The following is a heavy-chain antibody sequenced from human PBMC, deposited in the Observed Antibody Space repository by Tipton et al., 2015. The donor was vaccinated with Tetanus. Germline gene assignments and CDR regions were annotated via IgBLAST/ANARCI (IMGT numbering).Heavy chain of an antibody. CDR3: VREAPSWGKYDC. Sequence: SLRLSCEASGFIFSSYAMNWVRQAPGKGLEWVSVISGGGDTSYADSVKGRFIISTDNFKNTLYLQMDSLRTEETAVYYFVREAPSWGKYDCWGQGARVTVSS. CDR2: ISGGGDT. V-gene: IGHV3-66*01. D-gene: IGHD6-13*01. CDR1: GFIFSSYA. J-gene: IGHJ4*02.